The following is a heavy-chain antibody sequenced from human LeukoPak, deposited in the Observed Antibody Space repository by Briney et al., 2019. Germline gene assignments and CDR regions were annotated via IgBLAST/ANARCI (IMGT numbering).Heavy chain of an antibody. CDR3: VRDPRVNLVRGHREYLDL. CDR1: GGSISSYY. Sequence: SETLSLTCTVSGGSISSYYWSWIRQPPGKGLEWIGYIYYSGSTNYNPSLKSRVTISVDTSKNQFSLKLSSVTAADTAVYYCVRDPRVNLVRGHREYLDLWGRGTLVTVSS. J-gene: IGHJ2*01. CDR2: IYYSGST. V-gene: IGHV4-59*12. D-gene: IGHD3-10*01.